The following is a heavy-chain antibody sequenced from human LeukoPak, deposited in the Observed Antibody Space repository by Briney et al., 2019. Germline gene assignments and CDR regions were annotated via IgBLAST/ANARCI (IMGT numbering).Heavy chain of an antibody. V-gene: IGHV4-34*01. J-gene: IGHJ4*02. CDR2: INHSGST. Sequence: PSETLSLTCAVYGGSFSGYYWSWIRQPPGKGLEWIGEINHSGSTNYNPSLKSRVTISVDTSKNQFSLKLSSVTAADTAVYYCARLVRGHVYYFDYWGQGTLVTVSS. CDR1: GGSFSGYY. D-gene: IGHD3-10*01. CDR3: ARLVRGHVYYFDY.